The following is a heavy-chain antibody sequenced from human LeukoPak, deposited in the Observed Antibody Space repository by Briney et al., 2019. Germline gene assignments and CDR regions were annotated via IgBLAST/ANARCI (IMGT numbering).Heavy chain of an antibody. CDR2: ISNDGSNR. Sequence: GGPVRLFCAASGFTYSTYGVQWARQAPGKGLEWVAVISNDGSNRYYADSVKGRFTISRDNSKNTLYLQMNSLRAEDTAVYYCARDRSSYEYYFDYWGQGTLVTVSS. V-gene: IGHV3-30-3*01. CDR3: ARDRSSYEYYFDY. J-gene: IGHJ4*02. CDR1: GFTYSTYG. D-gene: IGHD5-12*01.